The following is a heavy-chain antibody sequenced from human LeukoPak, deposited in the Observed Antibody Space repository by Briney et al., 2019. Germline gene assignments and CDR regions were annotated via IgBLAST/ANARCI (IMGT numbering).Heavy chain of an antibody. D-gene: IGHD4-11*01. J-gene: IGHJ3*02. V-gene: IGHV1-2*02. CDR3: ARDYSTLSRGAFDI. Sequence: VASVKVSCKASGYTFTGYYMHWVRQAPGQGLEWMGWINPNSGGTNYAQKFQGRVTMTRDTSISTAYMELSRLRSDNTAVYYCARDYSTLSRGAFDIWGQGTMVTVSS. CDR1: GYTFTGYY. CDR2: INPNSGGT.